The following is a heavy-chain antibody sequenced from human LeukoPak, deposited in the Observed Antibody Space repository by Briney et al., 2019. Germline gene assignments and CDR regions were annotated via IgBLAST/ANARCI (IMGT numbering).Heavy chain of an antibody. CDR2: IIPIFGTA. D-gene: IGHD3-22*01. V-gene: IGHV1-69*05. CDR1: GGTFSSYA. J-gene: IGHJ5*02. Sequence: ASVKVSCKASGGTFSSYAISWVRQAPGQGLEWMGRIIPIFGTANYAQKFQGRVTITTDESTSTAYMELSSLRSEDTAVYYCAREGYYYDSSGPGNWFDPWGRGTLVTVSS. CDR3: AREGYYYDSSGPGNWFDP.